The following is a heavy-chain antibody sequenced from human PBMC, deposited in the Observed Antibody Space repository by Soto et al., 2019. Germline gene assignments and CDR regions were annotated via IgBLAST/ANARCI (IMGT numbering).Heavy chain of an antibody. CDR1: GYTFISYV. CDR3: ASPGGAAAGSVMDV. D-gene: IGHD6-13*01. Sequence: GASVNVSCKASGYTFISYVMYWVRQAPGQRLEWMGWINAGNGNTKYSQKFQGRVTITSDTSASTAYMELSSLRSEDTALYYCASPGGAAAGSVMDVWG. J-gene: IGHJ6*02. V-gene: IGHV1-3*01. CDR2: INAGNGNT.